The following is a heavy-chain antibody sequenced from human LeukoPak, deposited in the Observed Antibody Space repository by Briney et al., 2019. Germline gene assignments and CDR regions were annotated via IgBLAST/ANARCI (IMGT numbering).Heavy chain of an antibody. CDR1: GFTFSSYS. V-gene: IGHV3-21*01. CDR2: ISSSSSYI. D-gene: IGHD4-17*01. CDR3: ASSMANDYGRGASGDDAFDI. Sequence: GGSLRLSCAASGFTFSSYSMNWVRQAPGKGLEWVSSISSSSSYIYYADSVKGRFTISRDNSKNTLYLQMNSLRAEDTAVYYCASSMANDYGRGASGDDAFDIWGQGTMVTVSS. J-gene: IGHJ3*02.